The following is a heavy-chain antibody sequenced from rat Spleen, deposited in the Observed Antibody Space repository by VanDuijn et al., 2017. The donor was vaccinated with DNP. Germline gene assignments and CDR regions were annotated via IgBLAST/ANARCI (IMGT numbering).Heavy chain of an antibody. CDR1: GYSITSNY. J-gene: IGHJ3*01. Sequence: EVQLQESGPGLVKPSQSLSLTCSVTGYSITSNYWAWIRKFPGNKLEWMGYINSAGSTNYNPSLKSRISITRDTSKNQFFLQVNSVTTEDTATYYCARLGTQGFAYWGQGTLVTVSS. D-gene: IGHD1-5*01. V-gene: IGHV3-3*01. CDR2: INSAGST. CDR3: ARLGTQGFAY.